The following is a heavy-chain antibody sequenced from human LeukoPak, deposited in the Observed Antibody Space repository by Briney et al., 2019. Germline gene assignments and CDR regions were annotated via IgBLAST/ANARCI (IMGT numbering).Heavy chain of an antibody. Sequence: GGSLRLSCAASGFTFSSYWMSWVRQAPGEGLEWVANIKQDGSEKYYVDSVKGRFTISRDNAKNSLYLQMNSLRAEDTAVYYCARETLYYYDSSGYGVYWGQGTLVTVSS. CDR1: GFTFSSYW. J-gene: IGHJ4*02. V-gene: IGHV3-7*01. CDR2: IKQDGSEK. D-gene: IGHD3-22*01. CDR3: ARETLYYYDSSGYGVY.